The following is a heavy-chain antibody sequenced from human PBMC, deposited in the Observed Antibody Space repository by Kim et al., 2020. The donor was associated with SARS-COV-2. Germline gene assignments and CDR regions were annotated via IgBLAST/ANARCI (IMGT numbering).Heavy chain of an antibody. D-gene: IGHD6-19*01. J-gene: IGHJ6*02. V-gene: IGHV4-59*01. CDR3: ARESKQWLASYYYYGMDV. Sequence: KSRVTISVDTSKNQFSLKLSSVTAADTAVYYCARESKQWLASYYYYGMDVWGQGTTVTVSS.